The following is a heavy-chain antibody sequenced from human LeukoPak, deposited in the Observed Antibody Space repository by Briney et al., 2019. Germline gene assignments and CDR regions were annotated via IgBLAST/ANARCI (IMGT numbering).Heavy chain of an antibody. CDR2: ISPDNA. J-gene: IGHJ3*02. CDR3: VKEHVDRAFTRSFEI. CDR1: GFTFSNYW. V-gene: IGHV3-23*01. D-gene: IGHD3-10*01. Sequence: PGGSLRLSCAASGFTFSNYWMSWVRQAPGKGLEWVSAISPDNAYYADSVEGRLTISRDDSKNTVYLQMNSPRAEDTARYYCVKEHVDRAFTRSFEIWGQGTVVTVSS.